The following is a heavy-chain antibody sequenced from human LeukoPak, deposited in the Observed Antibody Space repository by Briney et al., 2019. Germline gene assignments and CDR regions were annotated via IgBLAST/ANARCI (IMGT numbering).Heavy chain of an antibody. V-gene: IGHV3-30-3*01. CDR3: AKAPH. CDR1: GFTFSSYA. J-gene: IGHJ4*02. Sequence: PGGSLRLSCAASGFTFSSYAMHWVRQAPGKGLEWVAVMSFDGSKSYYADSMKGRCTISRDNSKNTLYLQMNSLRAENTAVYYCAKAPHWGQGTLVTVSS. CDR2: MSFDGSKS.